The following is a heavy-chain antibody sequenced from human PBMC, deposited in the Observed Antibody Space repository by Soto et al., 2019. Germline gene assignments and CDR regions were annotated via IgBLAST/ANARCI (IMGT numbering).Heavy chain of an antibody. Sequence: QVQLQESGPGLVKPSGTLSLTCSVSGDSIVGPHYWNWIRQSPGQGLEWLGHIYYSDTTTYSPSFKSRVSMSVDTSKNQFSLTVNSVTTADTAVYYCARSQFGSFYRKYFDYWGPGIRVAVSS. CDR3: ARSQFGSFYRKYFDY. V-gene: IGHV4-59*11. CDR1: GDSIVGPHY. D-gene: IGHD1-26*01. CDR2: IYYSDTT. J-gene: IGHJ4*02.